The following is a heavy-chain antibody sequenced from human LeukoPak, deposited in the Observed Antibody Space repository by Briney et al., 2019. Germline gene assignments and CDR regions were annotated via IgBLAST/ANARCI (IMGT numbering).Heavy chain of an antibody. V-gene: IGHV1-46*01. D-gene: IGHD3-22*01. CDR3: ARSITMIVVVPPGGAFDI. Sequence: ASVKVSCKASGYTFTSYYMHWVRQAPGQGLEWMGIINPSGGSTSYAQKFQGRVTMTRDMSTSTVYMELSSLRSEDTAVYYCARSITMIVVVPPGGAFDIWGQGTMVTVSS. CDR2: INPSGGST. J-gene: IGHJ3*02. CDR1: GYTFTSYY.